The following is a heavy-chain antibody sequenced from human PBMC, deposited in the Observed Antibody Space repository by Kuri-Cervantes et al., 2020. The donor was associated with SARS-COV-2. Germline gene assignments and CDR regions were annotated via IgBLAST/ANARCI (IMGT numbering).Heavy chain of an antibody. CDR2: INHSGST. CDR3: AREKGDCSSTSCSDISFDY. V-gene: IGHV4-34*01. Sequence: SETLSLTCAVYGGSFSGYYWSWIRQPPGKGLEWIGEINHSGSTNYNPSLKSRVTISVDTSKNQFSLRLSSVTAADTAVYYCAREKGDCSSTSCSDISFDYWGQGTLVTVSS. CDR1: GGSFSGYY. D-gene: IGHD2-2*01. J-gene: IGHJ4*02.